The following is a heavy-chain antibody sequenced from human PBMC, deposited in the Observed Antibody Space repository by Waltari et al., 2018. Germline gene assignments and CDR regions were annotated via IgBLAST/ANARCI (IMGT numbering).Heavy chain of an antibody. CDR2: IYHSGST. J-gene: IGHJ4*02. Sequence: QVQLQESGPGLVKPSETLSLTCAVSGYSISSGYYWGWIRQPPGTGLEWIGSIYHSGSTYYNPSLKSRVTISVDTSKNQFSLKLSSVTAADTAVYYCARVVWDSSGYYYGGYFDYWGQGTLVTVSS. CDR3: ARVVWDSSGYYYGGYFDY. V-gene: IGHV4-38-2*01. CDR1: GYSISSGYY. D-gene: IGHD3-22*01.